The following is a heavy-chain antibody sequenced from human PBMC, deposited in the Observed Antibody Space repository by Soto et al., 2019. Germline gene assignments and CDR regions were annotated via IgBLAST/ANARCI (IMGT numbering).Heavy chain of an antibody. V-gene: IGHV3-23*01. CDR1: GFSFRSFT. Sequence: EVQLLESGGGLVQPGRSLRLSCAGSGFSFRSFTMSWVRQAPGKGLEWVSGISSSGGSTYYADSVKGRFTISRDNSNNTLYLQVNSLRAEDTAVYYCAKTPVLFQWGPHYFDSWGQGTLVTVSS. J-gene: IGHJ4*02. D-gene: IGHD2-21*01. CDR3: AKTPVLFQWGPHYFDS. CDR2: ISSSGGST.